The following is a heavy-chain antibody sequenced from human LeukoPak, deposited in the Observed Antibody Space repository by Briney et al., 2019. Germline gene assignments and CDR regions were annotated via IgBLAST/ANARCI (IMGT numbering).Heavy chain of an antibody. V-gene: IGHV3-74*01. D-gene: IGHD6-19*01. CDR2: INVDGSGA. CDR3: ARATRIYSSGWYYSFDY. Sequence: GGSLRLSCAASGFTFSTYWMHWVRQAPGKGLVWVSHINVDGSGATYADSVKGRFTISRDNAKNTLYLHMNSLRAEDTDVYYCARATRIYSSGWYYSFDYWGQGTLVTVSS. CDR1: GFTFSTYW. J-gene: IGHJ4*02.